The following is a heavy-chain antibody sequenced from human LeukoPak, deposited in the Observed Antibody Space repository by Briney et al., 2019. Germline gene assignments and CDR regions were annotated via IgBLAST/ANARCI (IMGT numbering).Heavy chain of an antibody. D-gene: IGHD3-3*01. CDR3: ARGPQLRFLKY. J-gene: IGHJ4*02. CDR2: IYYSGST. Sequence: SETLSLTCTVSGGSISSYYWSWIRQPPGKGLEWIGYIYYSGSTNYNPSLKSRVTISVDTSKNQFSLKLGSVTAADTAVYYCARGPQLRFLKYWGQGTLVTVSS. V-gene: IGHV4-59*12. CDR1: GGSISSYY.